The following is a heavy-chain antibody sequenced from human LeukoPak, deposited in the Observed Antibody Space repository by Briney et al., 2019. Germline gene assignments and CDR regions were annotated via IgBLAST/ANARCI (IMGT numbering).Heavy chain of an antibody. J-gene: IGHJ3*02. CDR2: ISRISSII. CDR1: GFTLSNYS. V-gene: IGHV3-48*01. Sequence: GGSLRLSCAASGFTLSNYSMNWVRQAPGKGLEWVSYISRISSIIYYADSVKGRFTISRDNAKSSLYLQMNSLRAEDTAVYYCARAKRNAFDIWGQGTMVTVSS. CDR3: ARAKRNAFDI.